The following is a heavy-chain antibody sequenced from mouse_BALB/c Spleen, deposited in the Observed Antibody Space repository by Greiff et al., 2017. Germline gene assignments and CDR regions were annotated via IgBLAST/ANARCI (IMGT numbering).Heavy chain of an antibody. D-gene: IGHD2-4*01. CDR3: AREIYYDYAAWFAY. J-gene: IGHJ3*01. CDR2: IYPGDGDT. CDR1: GYAFSSYW. Sequence: VQLQESGAELVRPGSSVKISCKASGYAFSSYWMNWVKQRPGQGLEWIGQIYPGDGDTNYNGKFKGKATLTADKSSSTAYMQLSSLTSEDSAVYFCAREIYYDYAAWFAYWGQGTLVTVSA. V-gene: IGHV1-80*01.